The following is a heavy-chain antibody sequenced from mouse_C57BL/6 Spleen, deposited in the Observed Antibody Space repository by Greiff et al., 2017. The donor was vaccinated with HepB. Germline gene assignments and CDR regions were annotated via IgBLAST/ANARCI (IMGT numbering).Heavy chain of an antibody. D-gene: IGHD4-1*01. Sequence: VQLQQSGPELVKPGASVKISCKASGYTFTDYYMNWVKQSHGKSLEWIGDINPNNGGTSYNQKFKGKATLTVDKSSSTAYMELRSLTSEDSAVYYCARKLGRGYAMDYWGQGTSVTVSS. CDR1: GYTFTDYY. CDR2: INPNNGGT. V-gene: IGHV1-26*01. J-gene: IGHJ4*01. CDR3: ARKLGRGYAMDY.